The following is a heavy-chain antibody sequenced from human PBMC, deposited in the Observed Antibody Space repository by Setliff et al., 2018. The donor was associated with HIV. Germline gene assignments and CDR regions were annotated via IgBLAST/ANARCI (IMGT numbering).Heavy chain of an antibody. D-gene: IGHD5-12*01. CDR1: GFTFSTYG. V-gene: IGHV3-33*01. CDR3: ARVDGYNALGY. J-gene: IGHJ4*02. CDR2: IWYDGSNK. Sequence: LRLSCAASGFTFSTYGMHWVRQAPGKGLEWVAVIWYDGSNKYYADSVKGRFTISRDDAKNTLYLQMNSLRAEDTAVYYCARVDGYNALGYWGQGTLVTVSS.